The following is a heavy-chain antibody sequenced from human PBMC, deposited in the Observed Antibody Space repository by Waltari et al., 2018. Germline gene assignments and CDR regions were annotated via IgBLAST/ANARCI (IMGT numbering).Heavy chain of an antibody. V-gene: IGHV3-7*01. Sequence: EAQLVQSGGGLVQPGGSLTLSCAASGFTISRFWMTWIRQAPGQGLQWVAHIGPDGSDKYYVDSVKGRFTIARDNAENSLLLQMSSLRVEDTALYYCVGWNDPINSWGQGTLVAVSS. CDR2: IGPDGSDK. J-gene: IGHJ4*02. CDR3: VGWNDPINS. D-gene: IGHD1-1*01. CDR1: GFTISRFW.